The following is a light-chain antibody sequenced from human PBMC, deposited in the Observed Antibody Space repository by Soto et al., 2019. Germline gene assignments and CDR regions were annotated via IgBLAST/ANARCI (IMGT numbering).Light chain of an antibody. CDR1: QSVITN. Sequence: EIVMTQSPATLSVSPGARATLSCRASQSVITNLAWYQQKPGQAPRLLIYGASSRATGVPARFSGSGSGTEFTLTISSLQPDDFATYYCQHYNSYSEAFGQGTKVDIK. CDR3: QHYNSYSEA. J-gene: IGKJ1*01. V-gene: IGKV3-15*01. CDR2: GAS.